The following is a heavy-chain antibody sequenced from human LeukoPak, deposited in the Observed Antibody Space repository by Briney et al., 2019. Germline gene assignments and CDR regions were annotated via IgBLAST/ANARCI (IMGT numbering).Heavy chain of an antibody. J-gene: IGHJ4*02. CDR3: ARLKPEYYYDSSGYYPANDY. V-gene: IGHV4-39*01. D-gene: IGHD3-22*01. Sequence: SETLSLTCTVSGGSISSSSYYWGWIRQPPGKGLEWIGSIYYSGSTYYNPSLKSGVTISVDTSKNQFSLKLSSVTAADTAVYYCARLKPEYYYDSSGYYPANDYWGQGTLVTVSS. CDR1: GGSISSSSYY. CDR2: IYYSGST.